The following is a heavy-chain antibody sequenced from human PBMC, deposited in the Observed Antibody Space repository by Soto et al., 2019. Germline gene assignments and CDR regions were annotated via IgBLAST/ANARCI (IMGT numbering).Heavy chain of an antibody. CDR2: IYYSGST. V-gene: IGHV4-59*01. D-gene: IGHD6-19*01. J-gene: IGHJ5*02. Sequence: SETLSLTCTVSGGSISSYYWSWIRQPPGKGLEWIGYIYYSGSTSYNPSLKSRVTISIDTSKNQFSLKLSSVTAEDTAVYYCAREGGDSNGSWRWFDPWGQGTLVTVSS. CDR1: GGSISSYY. CDR3: AREGGDSNGSWRWFDP.